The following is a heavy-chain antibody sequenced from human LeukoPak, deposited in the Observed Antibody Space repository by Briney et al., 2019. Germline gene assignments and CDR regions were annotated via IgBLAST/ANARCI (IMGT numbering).Heavy chain of an antibody. CDR1: GFTFSSYA. CDR3: AKSALYCSSTSCYLLDY. Sequence: PGGSLRLSCAASGFTFSSYAMSWVRQAPGKGLEWVSAIGGSGGSTYYADSVKGRFTISRDNSKNTLYLQMNSLRAEDTAVYYCAKSALYCSSTSCYLLDYWGQGTLVTVSS. V-gene: IGHV3-23*01. CDR2: IGGSGGST. D-gene: IGHD2-2*01. J-gene: IGHJ4*02.